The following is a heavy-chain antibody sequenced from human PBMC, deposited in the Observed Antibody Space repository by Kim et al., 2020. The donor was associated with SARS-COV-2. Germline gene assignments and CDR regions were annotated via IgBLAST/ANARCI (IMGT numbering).Heavy chain of an antibody. CDR3: ASTTVTYYYYYYMDV. Sequence: PSLKSRVTISVDTSKNQFSLKLSSVTAADTAVYYCASTTVTYYYYYYMDVWGKGTTVTVSS. D-gene: IGHD4-17*01. V-gene: IGHV4-34*01. J-gene: IGHJ6*03.